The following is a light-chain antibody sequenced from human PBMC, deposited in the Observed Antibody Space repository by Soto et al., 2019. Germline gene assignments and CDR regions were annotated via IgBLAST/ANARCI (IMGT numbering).Light chain of an antibody. V-gene: IGLV2-23*01. CDR1: SSDVGSGNV. CDR3: CSYAGGSSYV. Sequence: QSALTQPASVSGSPGQSITISCTGTSSDVGSGNVVSWYQHYPGKAPQLIIYEGFKRPSGVSSRFSGSKSGNTASLTISGLQGDDEADYYCCSYAGGSSYVFGAGTKLTVL. J-gene: IGLJ1*01. CDR2: EGF.